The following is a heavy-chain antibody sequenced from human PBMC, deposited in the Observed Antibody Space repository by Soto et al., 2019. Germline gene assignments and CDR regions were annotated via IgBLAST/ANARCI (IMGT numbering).Heavy chain of an antibody. CDR3: ARVSLVGPSGGRYFDY. D-gene: IGHD1-26*01. CDR1: GFTFSAHY. CDR2: IKHKANSYTT. V-gene: IGHV3-72*01. J-gene: IGHJ4*02. Sequence: EVQLVESGGGLVQPGGSLRLSCAASGFTFSAHYMDWVRQAPGKGLEWVGRIKHKANSYTTEYAASVEGRFTISREDSQNSLYLQMNSLKTEDTAVYYCARVSLVGPSGGRYFDYWGQGSQVAVSS.